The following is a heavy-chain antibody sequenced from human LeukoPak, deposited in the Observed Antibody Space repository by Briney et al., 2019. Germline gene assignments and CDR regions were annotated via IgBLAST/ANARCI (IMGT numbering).Heavy chain of an antibody. D-gene: IGHD1-26*01. J-gene: IGHJ4*02. CDR2: ISGSSSTI. CDR3: AKDLGVGATTVDY. V-gene: IGHV3-48*01. Sequence: GGFLRLFCAASGFTFSDYTMNWVRQAPGKGLEWIAYISGSSSTIYYADSVKGRFTISRDNGKNSVYLQMKSLRADDTAVYYCAKDLGVGATTVDYWGQGTLVTVSS. CDR1: GFTFSDYT.